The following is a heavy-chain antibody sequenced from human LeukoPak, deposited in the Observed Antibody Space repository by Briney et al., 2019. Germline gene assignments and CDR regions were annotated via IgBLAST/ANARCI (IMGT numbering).Heavy chain of an antibody. CDR1: GFTFSSYA. J-gene: IGHJ4*02. D-gene: IGHD3-22*01. CDR3: AQARHYYDSSGYPAYFDY. Sequence: GGSLRLSCAASGFTFSSYAMTWVRQAPGKGLEWVSAISGSGGSTYYADSVKGRFTISRDNSKNTLYLQMNSLRAEDTAVYYCAQARHYYDSSGYPAYFDYWGQGTLVTVSS. V-gene: IGHV3-23*01. CDR2: ISGSGGST.